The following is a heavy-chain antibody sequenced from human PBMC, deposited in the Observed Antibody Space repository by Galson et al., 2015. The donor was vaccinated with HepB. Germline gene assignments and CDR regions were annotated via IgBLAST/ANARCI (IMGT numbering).Heavy chain of an antibody. CDR3: ALEGPHCSGGSCYRNWFDP. CDR2: FDPEDGET. Sequence: SVKVSCKVSGYTLTELSMHWVRQAPGKGLEWMGGFDPEDGETIYAQKFQGRVTMTEDTSTDTAYMELSSLRSEDTAVYYCALEGPHCSGGSCYRNWFDPWGQGTLVTVSS. CDR1: GYTLTELS. D-gene: IGHD2-15*01. V-gene: IGHV1-24*01. J-gene: IGHJ5*02.